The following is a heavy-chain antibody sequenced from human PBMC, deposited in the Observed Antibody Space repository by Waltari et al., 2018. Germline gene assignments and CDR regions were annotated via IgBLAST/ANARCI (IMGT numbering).Heavy chain of an antibody. J-gene: IGHJ6*02. V-gene: IGHV1-69*01. CDR1: GGTFSSYA. Sequence: QVQLVQSGAEVKKPGSSVKVSCKASGGTFSSYAISWVRQAPGQGLEWMGGIIPIVGTANYAQKFQGRVTITADESTSTAYMELSSLRSEDTAVYYCASYYDSSGYYYYYYGMDVWGQGTTVTVSS. D-gene: IGHD3-22*01. CDR2: IIPIVGTA. CDR3: ASYYDSSGYYYYYYGMDV.